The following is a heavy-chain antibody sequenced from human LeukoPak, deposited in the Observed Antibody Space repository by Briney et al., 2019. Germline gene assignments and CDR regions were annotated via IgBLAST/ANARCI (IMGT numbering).Heavy chain of an antibody. Sequence: PGGSLRLSCAASGFTFDDYAMHWVRQAPGKGLEWVSGISWNSGSIGYADSVKGRFTISRDNAKNSLYLQMNSLRAEDMALYYCAKGAVRYFDETFLDYWGQGTLVTVSS. CDR3: AKGAVRYFDETFLDY. CDR2: ISWNSGSI. V-gene: IGHV3-9*03. J-gene: IGHJ4*02. D-gene: IGHD3-9*01. CDR1: GFTFDDYA.